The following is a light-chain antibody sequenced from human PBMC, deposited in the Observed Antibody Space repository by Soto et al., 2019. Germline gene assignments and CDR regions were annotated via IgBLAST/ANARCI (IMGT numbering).Light chain of an antibody. CDR2: DAS. Sequence: DIPMTQSPSTLSASVGDRVTITCRASQTITSWLAWYQQKPGKAPQLLICDASNLESGVPSRFSGSGSGTEFTLTITSLQPDDFATYYCQQYNVYPYTFGQGTKLEIK. CDR1: QTITSW. J-gene: IGKJ2*01. CDR3: QQYNVYPYT. V-gene: IGKV1-5*01.